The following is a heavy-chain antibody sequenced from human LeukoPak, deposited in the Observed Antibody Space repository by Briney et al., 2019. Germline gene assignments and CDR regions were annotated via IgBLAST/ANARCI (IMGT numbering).Heavy chain of an antibody. CDR2: INHSGST. CDR3: ARGCGVPDYYYYYMDV. CDR1: GGSFSGYY. V-gene: IGHV4-34*01. D-gene: IGHD2-8*02. J-gene: IGHJ6*03. Sequence: SETLSLTCAVYGGSFSGYYWSWIRQPPGKGLEWIGEINHSGSTNYNPSLKSRVTISVDTSKNQFSLKLSSVTAADTAVYYCARGCGVPDYYYYYMDVWGKGTTVTVSS.